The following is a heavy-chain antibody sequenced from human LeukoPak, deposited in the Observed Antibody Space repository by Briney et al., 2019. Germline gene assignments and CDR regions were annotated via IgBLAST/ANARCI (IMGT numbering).Heavy chain of an antibody. CDR3: ARAPRSSSSWNRYFDY. CDR1: GGTFSSYA. Sequence: SVKVSCKASGGTFSSYAISWVRQAPGQGLEWMGGIIPIFGTANYAQKFQGRVTITADESTSTAYMELSSLRSEDTAVYYCARAPRSSSSWNRYFDYWGQGTLVTVSS. CDR2: IIPIFGTA. V-gene: IGHV1-69*13. J-gene: IGHJ4*02. D-gene: IGHD6-13*01.